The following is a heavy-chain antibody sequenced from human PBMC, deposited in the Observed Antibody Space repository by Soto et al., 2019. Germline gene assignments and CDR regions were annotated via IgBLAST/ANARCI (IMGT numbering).Heavy chain of an antibody. CDR1: GFTLSGSA. D-gene: IGHD2-21*02. CDR2: IRSKANSYAT. CDR3: TRLNCGGDCYGLPNYYYYGMDV. Sequence: GGSLRLSCAASGFTLSGSAMHWVRQASGKGLEWVGRIRSKANSYATAYAASVKGRFTISRDDSKNTAYLQMNSLKTEDTAVYYCTRLNCGGDCYGLPNYYYYGMDVWGQGTTVTVSS. V-gene: IGHV3-73*01. J-gene: IGHJ6*02.